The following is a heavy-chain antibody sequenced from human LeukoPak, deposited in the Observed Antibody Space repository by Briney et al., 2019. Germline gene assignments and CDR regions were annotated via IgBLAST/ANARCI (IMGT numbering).Heavy chain of an antibody. CDR3: ARVQYQLLQPENWFDP. Sequence: PSETLSLTCTVSGGSISSYYWSWIRQPPGKGLEWIGYTYYSGSTNYNPSLKSRVTISVDTSKNQFSLKLSSVTAADTAVYYCARVQYQLLQPENWFDPWGQGTLVTVSS. J-gene: IGHJ5*02. D-gene: IGHD2-2*01. V-gene: IGHV4-59*01. CDR1: GGSISSYY. CDR2: TYYSGST.